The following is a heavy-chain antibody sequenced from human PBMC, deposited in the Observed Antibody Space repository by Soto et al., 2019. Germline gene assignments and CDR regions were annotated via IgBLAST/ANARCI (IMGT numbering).Heavy chain of an antibody. Sequence: SETLSLTCAVYGGSFSGYYWSRIRQPPGKGLEWIGEINHSGSTNYNPSLKSRVTISVDTSKNQFSLKLSSVTAADTAVYYCARGRGYYYDSSGYYYDNWFDPWGQGTLVTSPQ. J-gene: IGHJ5*02. D-gene: IGHD3-22*01. CDR3: ARGRGYYYDSSGYYYDNWFDP. CDR1: GGSFSGYY. CDR2: INHSGST. V-gene: IGHV4-34*01.